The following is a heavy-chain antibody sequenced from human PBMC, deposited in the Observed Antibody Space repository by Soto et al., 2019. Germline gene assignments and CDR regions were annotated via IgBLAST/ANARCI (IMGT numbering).Heavy chain of an antibody. CDR2: ISYDGSNK. Sequence: QVQLVESGGGVVQPGRSLRLSCAASGFTFSSYAMHWVRQAPGKGLEWVAVISYDGSNKYYADSVKGRFTISRDNSKNTLYLQMNSLRVEDTAVYYCARSEGGLVVAADVDYWGLGTLISVSS. CDR3: ARSEGGLVVAADVDY. CDR1: GFTFSSYA. D-gene: IGHD2-15*01. J-gene: IGHJ4*02. V-gene: IGHV3-30-3*01.